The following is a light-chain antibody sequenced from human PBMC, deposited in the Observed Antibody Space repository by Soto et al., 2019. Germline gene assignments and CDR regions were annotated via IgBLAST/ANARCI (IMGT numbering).Light chain of an antibody. CDR1: QGISTY. Sequence: DIQMTQSPSSLSASLGDRVTITCRASQGISTYLNWYQQKPGKAPKPLIYAASSLQSGVPSRFSGSGSGTDFTLTISSLQPEDFATYSCQQSYSTVTCGGGTKVHXK. CDR2: AAS. J-gene: IGKJ4*01. CDR3: QQSYSTVT. V-gene: IGKV1-39*01.